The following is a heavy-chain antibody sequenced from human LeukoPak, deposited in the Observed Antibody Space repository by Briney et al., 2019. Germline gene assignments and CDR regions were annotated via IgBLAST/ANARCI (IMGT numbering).Heavy chain of an antibody. CDR3: AREPPRGRRQSNYDILTGYNY. J-gene: IGHJ4*02. Sequence: ASVNVSCKASGYTFTSYGISWVRQAPGQGLEWMGWISAYNGNTNYAQKLQGRVTMTTDTSTSTAYMELRSLRSDDTAVYYCAREPPRGRRQSNYDILTGYNYWGQGTLVTVSS. CDR1: GYTFTSYG. V-gene: IGHV1-18*01. CDR2: ISAYNGNT. D-gene: IGHD3-9*01.